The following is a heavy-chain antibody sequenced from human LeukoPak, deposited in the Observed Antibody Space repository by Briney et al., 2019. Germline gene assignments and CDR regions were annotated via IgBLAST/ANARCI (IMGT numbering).Heavy chain of an antibody. CDR1: GYTFTGYY. CDR3: AREEGITIFGVVSTRDKNWFDP. Sequence: GASVKVSCKASGYTFTGYYMHWVRQAPGQGLEWMGWINPNSGGTNYAQKFRGRVTMTGDTSISTAYMELSRLRSDDTAVYYCAREEGITIFGVVSTRDKNWFDPWGQGTLVTVSS. V-gene: IGHV1-2*02. J-gene: IGHJ5*02. D-gene: IGHD3-3*01. CDR2: INPNSGGT.